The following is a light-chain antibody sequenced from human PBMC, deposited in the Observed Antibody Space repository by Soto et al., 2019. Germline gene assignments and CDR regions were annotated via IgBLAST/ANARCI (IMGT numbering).Light chain of an antibody. J-gene: IGKJ1*01. CDR1: QSVSTY. V-gene: IGKV3-11*01. CDR2: DAS. CDR3: QQRTNWPPTWT. Sequence: EIVLTQSPATLSLSPGERATLSCRASQSVSTYLAWYQQKPGQAPRLLIYDASIRATGIPARFSGSGSGTDSTLTISSLEPEDFAVYYCQQRTNWPPTWTFGQGTKVEIK.